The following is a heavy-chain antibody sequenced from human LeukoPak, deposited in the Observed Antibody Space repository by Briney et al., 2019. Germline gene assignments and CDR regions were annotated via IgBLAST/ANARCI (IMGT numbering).Heavy chain of an antibody. Sequence: SETLSLTCAVYGGSFSGYYWSWIRQPPGKGLEWIGEINHSGSTNYNPSLKSRVTISVDTSKNQFSLKLSSVTAADTAVYYCARHPNRRFGEPLKKPTDYYYMDVWGKGTTVTISS. CDR3: ARHPNRRFGEPLKKPTDYYYMDV. V-gene: IGHV4-34*01. D-gene: IGHD3-16*01. J-gene: IGHJ6*03. CDR2: INHSGST. CDR1: GGSFSGYY.